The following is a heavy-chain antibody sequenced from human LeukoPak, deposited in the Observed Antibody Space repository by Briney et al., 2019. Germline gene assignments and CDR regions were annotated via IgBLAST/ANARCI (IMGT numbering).Heavy chain of an antibody. CDR1: GYTFTGYY. CDR3: ARDLLAVAGNFGGYYYYYYMDV. D-gene: IGHD6-13*01. CDR2: INPSGGST. J-gene: IGHJ6*03. Sequence: ASVKVSCKASGYTFTGYYIHWVRQAPGQGLEWMGIINPSGGSTSYAQKFQGRVTLTRDMSTSTVYMELSSLRSEDTAVYYCARDLLAVAGNFGGYYYYYYMDVWGKGTTVTVSS. V-gene: IGHV1-46*01.